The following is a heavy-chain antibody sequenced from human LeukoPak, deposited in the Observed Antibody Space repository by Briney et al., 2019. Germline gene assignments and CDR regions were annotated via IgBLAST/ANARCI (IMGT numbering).Heavy chain of an antibody. J-gene: IGHJ3*02. CDR1: GFTFSSYA. Sequence: GGSLRLSCAASGFTFSSYAMNWVRQAPGKGLEWVSYISSSSSTIYYADSVKGRFTISRDNAKNSLYLQMNSLRAEDTAVYYCARSGQQLVLGAFDIWGQGTMVTVSS. CDR2: ISSSSSTI. CDR3: ARSGQQLVLGAFDI. D-gene: IGHD6-13*01. V-gene: IGHV3-48*01.